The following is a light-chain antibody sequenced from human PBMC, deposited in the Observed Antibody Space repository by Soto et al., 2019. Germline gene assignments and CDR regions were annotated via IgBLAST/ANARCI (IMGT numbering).Light chain of an antibody. J-gene: IGKJ2*01. V-gene: IGKV1-39*01. CDR1: QRINTY. CDR3: QQSYSSGYT. Sequence: DIQMTQSPSSLSASVGDRVTITCRASQRINTYLNWYQLRPGKDPNLLIYAASSLQSGVPSRFSGSGSGTDFTLTISSLQPEDFATYYCQQSYSSGYTFGQGTRLEIK. CDR2: AAS.